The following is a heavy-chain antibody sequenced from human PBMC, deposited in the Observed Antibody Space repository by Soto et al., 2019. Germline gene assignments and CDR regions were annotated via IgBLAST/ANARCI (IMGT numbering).Heavy chain of an antibody. CDR3: ARDATSKEQRRGNWFDP. V-gene: IGHV1-69*04. Sequence: SVKVSCKASGGTFSSYTISWVRQAPGQGLEWMGRIIPILGIANYAQKFQGRVTITADKSTSTAYMELSSLRSEDTAVYYCARDATSKEQRRGNWFDPWGRGTLVTVSS. CDR1: GGTFSSYT. J-gene: IGHJ5*02. CDR2: IIPILGIA. D-gene: IGHD1-1*01.